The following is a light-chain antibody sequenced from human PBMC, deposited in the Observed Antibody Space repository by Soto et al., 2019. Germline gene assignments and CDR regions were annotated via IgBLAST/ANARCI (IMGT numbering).Light chain of an antibody. J-gene: IGLJ2*01. CDR2: EVS. CDR1: YSDVGGYKH. CDR3: SSYTSSSHVV. Sequence: QSVLTQPASVSASPGQSITISCIGSYSDVGGYKHVAWYQQYPGKAPKLMIYEVSNRPSGVSNRFSGSKSGNTASLTISGLQAEDEADYYCSSYTSSSHVVFGGGTKLTVL. V-gene: IGLV2-14*01.